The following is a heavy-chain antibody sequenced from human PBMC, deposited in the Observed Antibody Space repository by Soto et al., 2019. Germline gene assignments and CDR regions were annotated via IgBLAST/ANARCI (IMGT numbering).Heavy chain of an antibody. CDR1: GFSFSSYS. J-gene: IGHJ4*02. Sequence: GGSLRLSCAASGFSFSSYSMNWVRQAPGKGLEWVSYISSSSNYIRYADSVKGRFTVSTDNAKNSLYLQMNSLRAEDTAVYYCARDVGMGSGWGFDYWGQGTLVTVSS. CDR2: ISSSSNYI. V-gene: IGHV3-21*01. D-gene: IGHD6-19*01. CDR3: ARDVGMGSGWGFDY.